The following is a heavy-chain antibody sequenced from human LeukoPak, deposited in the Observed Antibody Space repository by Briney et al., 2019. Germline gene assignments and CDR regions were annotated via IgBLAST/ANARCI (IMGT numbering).Heavy chain of an antibody. J-gene: IGHJ4*02. CDR2: IYTSGST. CDR1: GGSISSGSYY. D-gene: IGHD3-10*01. Sequence: PSETLSLTCTVSGGSISSGSYYWSWIRQPAGKGLEWIGRIYTSGSTNYNPSLKSRVTISVDTSKNQFSLKLSSVTAADTAVYYCARDRGAAGPDYWGQGTLVTASS. V-gene: IGHV4-61*02. CDR3: ARDRGAAGPDY.